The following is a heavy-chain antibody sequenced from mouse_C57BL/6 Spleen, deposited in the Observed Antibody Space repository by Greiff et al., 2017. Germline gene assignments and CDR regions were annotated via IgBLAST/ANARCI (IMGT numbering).Heavy chain of an antibody. CDR1: GYSFTRYY. J-gene: IGHJ4*01. CDR3: AEGYYGHAMDY. D-gene: IGHD1-1*01. Sequence: VQLQQSGPELVKPGASVKISCKASGYSFTRYYIHWVKQRPGQGLEWIGWIYPGSGNTKYNEKFKGKATLTADTSSSTAYMQLSSLTSEDSAVYYCAEGYYGHAMDYWGQGTSVTVSS. V-gene: IGHV1-66*01. CDR2: IYPGSGNT.